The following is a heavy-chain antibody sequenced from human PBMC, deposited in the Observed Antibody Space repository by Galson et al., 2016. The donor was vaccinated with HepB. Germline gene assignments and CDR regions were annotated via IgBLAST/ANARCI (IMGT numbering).Heavy chain of an antibody. CDR2: VYWNDDK. CDR1: GLSLRTSGEG. V-gene: IGHV2-5*01. J-gene: IGHJ4*02. D-gene: IGHD5-18*01. CDR3: AHQSRGYNYGYVR. Sequence: CTFSGLSLRTSGEGVAWIRQPPGKALEWLALVYWNDDKRYSPTLKSRLTITKDTSRNLVVLRMTNMEPVDTATYYCAHQSRGYNYGYVRWGQGTLVTVSS.